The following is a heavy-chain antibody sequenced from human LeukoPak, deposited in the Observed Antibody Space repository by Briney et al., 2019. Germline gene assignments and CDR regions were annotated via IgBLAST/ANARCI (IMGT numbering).Heavy chain of an antibody. D-gene: IGHD4-11*01. CDR1: GYTFTSYG. J-gene: IGHJ6*03. V-gene: IGHV1-18*01. CDR3: ARAPVTTVYYYYMDV. CDR2: ISAYNGNT. Sequence: ASVKVSCKASGYTFTSYGISWVRQAPGQGLEWMGWISAYNGNTNYAQKLQGRVTMTTDTSTSTAYMELRSLRSDDTAVYYCARAPVTTVYYYYMDVWGKGTTVTVSS.